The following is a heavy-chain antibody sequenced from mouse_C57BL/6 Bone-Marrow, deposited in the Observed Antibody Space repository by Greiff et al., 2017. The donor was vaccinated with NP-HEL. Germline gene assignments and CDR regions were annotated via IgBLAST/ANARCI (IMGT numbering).Heavy chain of an antibody. D-gene: IGHD2-2*01. Sequence: QVQLQQSGPELVKPGASVKISCKASGYAFSSSWMNWVKQRPGKGLEWIGRLYPGDGDTNYNGKFKGKATLTADKSSSTAYMQLSSLTSEDSAVYFCARWLPAWFAYWGQGTLVTVSA. CDR2: LYPGDGDT. J-gene: IGHJ3*01. CDR3: ARWLPAWFAY. V-gene: IGHV1-82*01. CDR1: GYAFSSSW.